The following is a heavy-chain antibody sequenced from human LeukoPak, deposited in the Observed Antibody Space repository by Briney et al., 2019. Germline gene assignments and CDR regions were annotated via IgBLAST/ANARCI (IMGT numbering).Heavy chain of an antibody. CDR3: ARYCSGGSCYGMGDYFDY. CDR2: IYYSGST. D-gene: IGHD2-15*01. Sequence: SETLSLTCTVSGGSISSSSYYWGWIRQPPGKGLEWIGSIYYSGSTYYNPSLKSRVTISVDTSKNQFSLKLSSVTAADTAVYYCARYCSGGSCYGMGDYFDYWGQGTLVTVSS. CDR1: GGSISSSSYY. V-gene: IGHV4-39*01. J-gene: IGHJ4*02.